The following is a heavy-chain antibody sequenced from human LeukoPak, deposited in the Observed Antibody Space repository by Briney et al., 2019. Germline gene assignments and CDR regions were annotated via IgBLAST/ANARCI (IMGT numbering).Heavy chain of an antibody. CDR2: TKQDGSEK. CDR3: ARDGTVPAAMLRDY. CDR1: GFTFSSYW. J-gene: IGHJ4*02. V-gene: IGHV3-7*01. D-gene: IGHD2-2*01. Sequence: PGGSLRLSCAASGFTFSSYWMSWVRQAAGKGLEWVANTKQDGSEKYYVDSVKGRFTISRDNAKNSLYLQMNSLSAEDTAVYYCARDGTVPAAMLRDYWGQGTLVTVSS.